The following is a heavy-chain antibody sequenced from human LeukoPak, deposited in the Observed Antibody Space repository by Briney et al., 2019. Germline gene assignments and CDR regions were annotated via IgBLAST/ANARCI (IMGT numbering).Heavy chain of an antibody. CDR1: GGSISSGGNY. CDR3: ARTPSRTLIAAAGTDFDF. D-gene: IGHD6-13*01. Sequence: SETLSLTCTVSGGSISSGGNYWSWIRQHPGKGLEWIGYIYYSGSTYYNPSLKSRVTISVDTSKNQFSLKLSSVTAADTAVYYSARTPSRTLIAAAGTDFDFWGQGTLVTVSS. CDR2: IYYSGST. V-gene: IGHV4-31*03. J-gene: IGHJ4*02.